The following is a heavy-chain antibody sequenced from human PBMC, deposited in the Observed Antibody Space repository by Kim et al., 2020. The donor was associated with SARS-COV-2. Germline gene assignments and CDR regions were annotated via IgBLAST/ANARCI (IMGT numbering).Heavy chain of an antibody. CDR3: AKGPYCSGGSCAKGEADY. V-gene: IGHV3-30*02. J-gene: IGHJ4*02. D-gene: IGHD2-15*01. Sequence: KGRFTISRDNSKSTLYLQMNSLRAEDTAVYYCAKGPYCSGGSCAKGEADYWGQGTLVTVSS.